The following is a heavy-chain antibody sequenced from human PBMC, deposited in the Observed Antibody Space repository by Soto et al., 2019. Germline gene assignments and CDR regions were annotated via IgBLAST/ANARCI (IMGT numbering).Heavy chain of an antibody. CDR3: ARDEAAHTFDP. J-gene: IGHJ5*02. Sequence: QVQLVQSGAEVKKPGASVKVSCKASGYTFTSYGISWVRQDPGHGLEWMGWISPYIGNTNYAQKLQGRVTMTTDAPTSTGYMELRSLRSDDTAVYYCARDEAAHTFDPWGLWILVT. CDR2: ISPYIGNT. CDR1: GYTFTSYG. V-gene: IGHV1-18*01. D-gene: IGHD6-13*01.